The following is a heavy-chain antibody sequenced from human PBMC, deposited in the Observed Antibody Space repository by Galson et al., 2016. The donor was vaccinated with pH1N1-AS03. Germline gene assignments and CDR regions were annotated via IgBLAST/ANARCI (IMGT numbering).Heavy chain of an antibody. D-gene: IGHD4-23*01. Sequence: SVKVSCKASGFTFTSYYMHWVRQAPGQGLEWMGIIHPSGGPIYAQHFQGRVSMARDTSTSTVYMELSNLRPDDTAVYYCARDGGHYGGCDYWGQGTLVTVSS. V-gene: IGHV1-46*01. CDR3: ARDGGHYGGCDY. CDR2: IHPSGGP. J-gene: IGHJ4*02. CDR1: GFTFTSYY.